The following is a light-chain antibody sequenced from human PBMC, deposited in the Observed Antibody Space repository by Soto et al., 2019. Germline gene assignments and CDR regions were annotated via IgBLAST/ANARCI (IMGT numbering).Light chain of an antibody. Sequence: QSALTQPPSASGSPGQSVTISCTGTSXDVGGYNYVSWYQQHPGKAPKLMIYEVTKRPSGVPDRFSGSKSGNTASLTVSGLQAEDEADYYCSSYAGTAYVFGTGTKVTVL. J-gene: IGLJ1*01. CDR2: EVT. CDR3: SSYAGTAYV. V-gene: IGLV2-8*01. CDR1: SXDVGGYNY.